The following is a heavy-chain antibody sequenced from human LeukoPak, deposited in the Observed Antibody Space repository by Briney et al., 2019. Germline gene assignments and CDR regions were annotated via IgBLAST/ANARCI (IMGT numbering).Heavy chain of an antibody. CDR2: IYYSGST. J-gene: IGHJ4*02. Sequence: SETLSLTCTVSGGSISSSYYYWGWNRQPPGKGLEWIGTIYYSGSTYYNPSLKSRVTISVDTSKNQFSLKLSSVTAPDTAVYYCARHEDRNWYFDHWGQGTLVTVSS. D-gene: IGHD1-1*01. CDR3: ARHEDRNWYFDH. CDR1: GGSISSSYYY. V-gene: IGHV4-39*01.